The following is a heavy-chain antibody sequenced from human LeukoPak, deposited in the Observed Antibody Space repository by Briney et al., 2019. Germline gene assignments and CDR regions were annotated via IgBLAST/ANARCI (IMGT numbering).Heavy chain of an antibody. V-gene: IGHV4-59*01. J-gene: IGHJ4*02. Sequence: SETLSLTCTVSGGSISNYYWSWIRQPPGKGLEWIGYIHYSGSTNYNPSLKSRVTISEDTSKNQFSLKLTSVTAADTAVYYCARSSSWYSIDYWGQGTLVTVSS. CDR1: GGSISNYY. D-gene: IGHD6-13*01. CDR2: IHYSGST. CDR3: ARSSSWYSIDY.